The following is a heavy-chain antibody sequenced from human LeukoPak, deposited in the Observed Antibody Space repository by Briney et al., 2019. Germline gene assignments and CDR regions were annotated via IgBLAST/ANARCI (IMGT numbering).Heavy chain of an antibody. CDR2: ISWDGGST. Sequence: GGSLRLSCAASGFTFDDYTMHWVRQAPGKGLEWVSLISWDGGSTYYADSVKGRFTISRDNSKNSLYLQMNSLRTEDTALYYCAKDNYDSSGYYRYFDYWGQGTLVTVSS. J-gene: IGHJ4*02. CDR1: GFTFDDYT. CDR3: AKDNYDSSGYYRYFDY. D-gene: IGHD3-22*01. V-gene: IGHV3-43*01.